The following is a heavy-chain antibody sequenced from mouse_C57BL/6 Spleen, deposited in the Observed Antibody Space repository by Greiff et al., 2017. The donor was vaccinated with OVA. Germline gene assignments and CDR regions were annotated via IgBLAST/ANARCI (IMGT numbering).Heavy chain of an antibody. CDR2: IYPGDGDT. CDR3: ASQLTLFDY. D-gene: IGHD3-3*01. Sequence: QVQLQQSGPELVKPGASVKISCKASGYAFSSSWMNWVKQRPGKGLEWIGRIYPGDGDTNYNGKFKGKATLTADKSSSTAYMQLSSLTSEDSAVYFCASQLTLFDYWGQGTTLTVSS. CDR1: GYAFSSSW. V-gene: IGHV1-82*01. J-gene: IGHJ2*01.